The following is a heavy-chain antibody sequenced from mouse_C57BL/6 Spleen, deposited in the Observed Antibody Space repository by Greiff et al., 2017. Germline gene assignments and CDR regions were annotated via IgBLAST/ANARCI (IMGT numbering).Heavy chain of an antibody. J-gene: IGHJ1*03. D-gene: IGHD4-1*01. V-gene: IGHV1-64*01. CDR1: GYTFTSYW. CDR2: IHPNSGST. CDR3: ARAHWDDWYVDV. Sequence: VKLQQPGAELVKPGASVKLSCKASGYTFTSYWMHWVKQRPGQGLEWIGVIHPNSGSTNYNEKFKSKATLTVDKSSSTAYMQLSSLTSEDSAVYYCARAHWDDWYVDVWGTGTTGTVSS.